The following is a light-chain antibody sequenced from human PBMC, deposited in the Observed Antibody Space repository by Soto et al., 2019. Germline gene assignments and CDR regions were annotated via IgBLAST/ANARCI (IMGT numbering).Light chain of an antibody. CDR1: SSNIGAGFD. CDR3: QSYDSSLSGYV. V-gene: IGLV1-40*01. J-gene: IGLJ1*01. Sequence: QAVVTQPPSVSGAPGQRVTLSCTRTSSNIGAGFDVHWYQQLPGTAPKLLIYGNSNRPSGVPDRFSGSKSGTSASLAITGLQAEDEADYYCQSYDSSLSGYVFGTGTQLTVL. CDR2: GNS.